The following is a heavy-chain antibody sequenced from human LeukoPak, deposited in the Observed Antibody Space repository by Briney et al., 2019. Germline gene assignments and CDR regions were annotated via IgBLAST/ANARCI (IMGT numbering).Heavy chain of an antibody. Sequence: ASVKVSCKASGYTFTSYGISWVRQAPGQGLEWMGWISAYNGNTNYAQKLQGRVTMTTDTSTSTAYMELRSLRSDDTAVYYCAREPPTNRDNRNYENWGQGTLVTVSS. V-gene: IGHV1-18*01. CDR3: AREPPTNRDNRNYEN. CDR1: GYTFTSYG. J-gene: IGHJ4*02. D-gene: IGHD4-11*01. CDR2: ISAYNGNT.